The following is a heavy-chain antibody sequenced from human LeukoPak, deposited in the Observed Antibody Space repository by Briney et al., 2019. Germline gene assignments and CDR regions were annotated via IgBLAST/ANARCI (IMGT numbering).Heavy chain of an antibody. J-gene: IGHJ4*02. CDR3: ARATIADSSTYYIDY. CDR2: INPNSGGT. V-gene: IGHV1-2*02. Sequence: VSVKVSCEASGYTFSDYYMHWVRQAPGQGLEWMGWINPNSGGTNYAQKFQGRVTMTRDMSISTAYMEVSRLTSDDTAVYYCARATIADSSTYYIDYWGLGTLVTVSS. CDR1: GYTFSDYY. D-gene: IGHD3-22*01.